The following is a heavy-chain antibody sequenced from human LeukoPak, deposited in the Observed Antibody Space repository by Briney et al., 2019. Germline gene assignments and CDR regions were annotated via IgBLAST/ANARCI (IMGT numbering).Heavy chain of an antibody. CDR3: ARVRRGYSAVAFFGY. Sequence: SETLSLTCAVYGGSFSGYYWSWIRQPPGKGLEWIGEINHSGSTNYNPSLKSRVTISVDTSKNQFSLKLSSVTAADTAVYYCARVRRGYSAVAFFGYWGQGTLVTVSS. CDR2: INHSGST. V-gene: IGHV4-34*01. J-gene: IGHJ4*02. CDR1: GGSFSGYY. D-gene: IGHD5-12*01.